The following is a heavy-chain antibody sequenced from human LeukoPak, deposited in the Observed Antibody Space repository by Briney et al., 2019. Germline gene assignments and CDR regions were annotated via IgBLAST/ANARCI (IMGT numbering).Heavy chain of an antibody. CDR3: ARSGTTGTVGFDP. D-gene: IGHD1-1*01. CDR1: GYTFTSYY. Sequence: ASVKVSCKASGYTFTSYYMHWVRQAPGQGLEWMGGIIPIFGTANYAQKFQGRVTITADESTSTAYMELSSLRSEDTAVYYCARSGTTGTVGFDPWGQGTLVTVSS. CDR2: IIPIFGTA. V-gene: IGHV1-69*13. J-gene: IGHJ5*02.